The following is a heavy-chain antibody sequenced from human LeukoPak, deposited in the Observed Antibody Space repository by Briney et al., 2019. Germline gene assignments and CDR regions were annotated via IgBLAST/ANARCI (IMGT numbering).Heavy chain of an antibody. D-gene: IGHD3-22*01. Sequence: ASVKVSCKASGYTFTSYYMHWVRQAPGQGLEWMGIINPSGGSTSYAQKFQGRVTMTRDTSISTAYMELSRLRSDDTAVYYCARGRGYYDSSGYFVFDYWGQGTLVTVSS. CDR3: ARGRGYYDSSGYFVFDY. CDR1: GYTFTSYY. J-gene: IGHJ4*02. CDR2: INPSGGST. V-gene: IGHV1-46*01.